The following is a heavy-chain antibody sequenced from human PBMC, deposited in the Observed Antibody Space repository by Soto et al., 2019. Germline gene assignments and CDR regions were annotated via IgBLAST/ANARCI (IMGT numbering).Heavy chain of an antibody. CDR2: THYRSTWYN. J-gene: IGHJ3*02. Sequence: PSQTLSLTCAISGDSVSSNSAAWHWIRQSPSRGLEWLGRTHYRSTWYNDYAISVKSRITINSDTSKNQFSLQLNSVTPEDTAVYYCARDQGRYCSSTSCYFDAFDIWGQGTMVTVSS. V-gene: IGHV6-1*01. D-gene: IGHD2-2*01. CDR1: GDSVSSNSAA. CDR3: ARDQGRYCSSTSCYFDAFDI.